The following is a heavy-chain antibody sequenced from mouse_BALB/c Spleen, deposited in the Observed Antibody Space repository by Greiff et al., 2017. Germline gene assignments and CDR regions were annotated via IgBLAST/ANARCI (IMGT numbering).Heavy chain of an antibody. CDR3: ARVDGYYVGYYAMDY. CDR1: GFSLSTSGMG. J-gene: IGHJ4*01. D-gene: IGHD2-3*01. V-gene: IGHV8-8*01. Sequence: ESGPGILQPSQTLRLTCSFSGFSLSTSGMGVGWLRQPSGKGLEGLAHIWGDDDKRYNPALKSRLTISKDTSSNQVFRKIASVDTAATATDYCARVDGYYVGYYAMDYWGQGTSVTVSS. CDR2: IWGDDDK.